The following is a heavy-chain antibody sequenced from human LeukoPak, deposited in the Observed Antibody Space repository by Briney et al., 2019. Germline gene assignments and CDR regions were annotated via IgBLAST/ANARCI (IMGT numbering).Heavy chain of an antibody. CDR2: ISSSSSYI. CDR3: AREDPQTTVPEGLDV. D-gene: IGHD4-17*01. J-gene: IGHJ6*02. CDR1: GFTFSSYS. V-gene: IGHV3-21*01. Sequence: GGSLRLSCAASGFTFSSYSMNWVRQAPGKGLEWVSSISSSSSYIYYADSVKGRFTISRDNAKNSLYLQMNSLRAEDTAVYYCAREDPQTTVPEGLDVWGQGTTVTVSS.